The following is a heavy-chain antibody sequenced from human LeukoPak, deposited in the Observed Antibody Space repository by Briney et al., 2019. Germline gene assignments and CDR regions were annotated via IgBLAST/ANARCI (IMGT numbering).Heavy chain of an antibody. CDR2: IYYSGST. Sequence: PSQTLSLTCTVSGGSISSGGYYWSWIRQHPGTGLEWIGYIYYSGSTYYNPSLKSRVTISVDTSKNQFSLKLSSVTAADTAVYYCARGVDYCSGGSCYKFPFDYWGQGTLVTVSS. CDR3: ARGVDYCSGGSCYKFPFDY. J-gene: IGHJ4*02. CDR1: GGSISSGGYY. D-gene: IGHD2-15*01. V-gene: IGHV4-31*03.